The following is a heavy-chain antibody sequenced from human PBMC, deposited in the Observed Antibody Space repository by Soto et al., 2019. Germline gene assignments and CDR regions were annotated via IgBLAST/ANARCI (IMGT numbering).Heavy chain of an antibody. CDR1: GFTFDDYA. J-gene: IGHJ3*02. D-gene: IGHD4-17*01. V-gene: IGHV3-9*01. CDR3: AKVLYGTWGDAFDI. Sequence: EVQLVESGGGLVQPGRSLRLSCAASGFTFDDYAMHRVRQAPGKGLEWVSGISWNSDNIVYADSVKGRFTISRDNAKNSLYLQMKSLRVEDTALFYCAKVLYGTWGDAFDIGGQGTMVPLSS. CDR2: ISWNSDNI.